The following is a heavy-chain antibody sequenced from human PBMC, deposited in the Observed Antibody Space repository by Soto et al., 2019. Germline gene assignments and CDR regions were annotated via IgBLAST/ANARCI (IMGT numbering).Heavy chain of an antibody. Sequence: GGSLRLSCAASGFTFSSYAMHWVRQAPGKGLEWVAVISYDGSNKYYADSVKGRFTISRDNSKNTLYLQMNSLRAEDTAVYYCAGDGPVGALVVPSWLLQYYFDYWGQGTLVTVSS. J-gene: IGHJ4*02. CDR3: AGDGPVGALVVPSWLLQYYFDY. D-gene: IGHD2-15*01. CDR1: GFTFSSYA. V-gene: IGHV3-30-3*01. CDR2: ISYDGSNK.